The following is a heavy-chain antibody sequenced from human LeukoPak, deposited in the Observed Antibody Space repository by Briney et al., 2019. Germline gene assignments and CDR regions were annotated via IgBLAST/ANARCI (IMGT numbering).Heavy chain of an antibody. Sequence: SETLCLTCSVSGYPISSGYYWGWIRQPPGKGLEWIGSIYHSGSTYHNPSLKSRVTISVDTSKNQLSLKLSSVTAADSAVYYCTRGGDSYLGSSDYWGQGTLVTVSS. CDR3: TRGGDSYLGSSDY. CDR1: GYPISSGYY. D-gene: IGHD2-21*01. V-gene: IGHV4-38-2*02. J-gene: IGHJ4*02. CDR2: IYHSGST.